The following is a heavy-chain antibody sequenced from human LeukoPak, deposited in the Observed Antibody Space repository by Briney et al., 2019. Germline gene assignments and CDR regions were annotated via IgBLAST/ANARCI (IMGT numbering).Heavy chain of an antibody. CDR1: GFTFSSYA. V-gene: IGHV3-23*01. J-gene: IGHJ4*02. CDR3: AKAVSAAMVPYYFDY. Sequence: PGASLRLSCAASGFTFSSYAMSWVRQAPGKGLEWVSAISGSGGSTYYADSVKGRFTISGDNSKNTLYLQMNSLRAEDTAVYYCAKAVSAAMVPYYFDYWGQGTLVTVSS. CDR2: ISGSGGST. D-gene: IGHD5-18*01.